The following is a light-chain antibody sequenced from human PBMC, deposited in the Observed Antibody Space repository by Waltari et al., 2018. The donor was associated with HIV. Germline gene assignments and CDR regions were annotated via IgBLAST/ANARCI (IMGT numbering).Light chain of an antibody. CDR3: QAWDSGSNWV. V-gene: IGLV3-1*01. CDR2: HDD. CDR1: KLGDKF. J-gene: IGLJ3*02. Sequence: SYELTQPPSVSMSPGQTANIACSGYKLGDKFVCWYQHKSGQSPVLVIYHDDDRPSGIPERVSGSHSGDTATLTISGTQPMDEADDYCQAWDSGSNWVFGGGTRLPVL.